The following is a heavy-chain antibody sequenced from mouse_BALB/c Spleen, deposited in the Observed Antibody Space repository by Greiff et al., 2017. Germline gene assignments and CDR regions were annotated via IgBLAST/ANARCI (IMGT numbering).Heavy chain of an antibody. D-gene: IGHD1-2*01. V-gene: IGHV1-12*01. CDR2: IYPGNGDT. Sequence: QVQLQQPGAELVKPGASVKMSCKASGYTFTSYNMHWVKQTPGQGLEWIGAIYPGNGDTSYNQKFKGKATLTADKSSSTAYMQLSSLTSEDSAVYYCARSRTALYAMDYWGQGTSVTVSS. CDR3: ARSRTALYAMDY. CDR1: GYTFTSYN. J-gene: IGHJ4*01.